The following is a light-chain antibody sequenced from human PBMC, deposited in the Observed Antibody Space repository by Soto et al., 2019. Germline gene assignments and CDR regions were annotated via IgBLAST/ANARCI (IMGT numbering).Light chain of an antibody. CDR1: QSVSSY. CDR2: DAS. J-gene: IGKJ4*01. V-gene: IGKV3-11*01. Sequence: EIVLTQSPATVSLSPGERAALSCRASQSVSSYLAWYQQKPGQAPRLLIYDASKRAPGIPGRFSGSGSGTDFTLTIISLEAEDFAVYFCQQRSNWPSTFGGGTKVAIK. CDR3: QQRSNWPST.